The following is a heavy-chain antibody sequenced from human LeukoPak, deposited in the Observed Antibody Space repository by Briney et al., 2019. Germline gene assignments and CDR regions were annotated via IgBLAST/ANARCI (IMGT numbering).Heavy chain of an antibody. J-gene: IGHJ5*02. V-gene: IGHV5-51*01. CDR1: GYSFTSYW. D-gene: IGHD2-2*01. CDR2: IYPGDSDT. Sequence: GESLKISCKGSGYSFTSYWIGWVRQMPGKGLEWMGIIYPGDSDTRYSPSFQGQVTISADKSISTAYLQWSSLKASDTAMYYCARTVCSSTSCYSWFDPWGQGTLVTVSS. CDR3: ARTVCSSTSCYSWFDP.